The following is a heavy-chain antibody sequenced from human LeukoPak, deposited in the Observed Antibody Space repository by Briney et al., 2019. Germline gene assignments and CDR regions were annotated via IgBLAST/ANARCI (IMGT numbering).Heavy chain of an antibody. V-gene: IGHV3-21*01. J-gene: IGHJ4*02. CDR3: ARDRGYSYPSPVDY. CDR1: GFTFSSYS. D-gene: IGHD5-18*01. CDR2: ISSSSSYI. Sequence: GGSLRLSCAASGFTFSSYSMNWVRQAPGKGLEWVSSISSSSSYIYYAGSVKGRFTISRDNAKNSLYLQMNSLRAEDTAVYYCARDRGYSYPSPVDYWGQGTLVTVSS.